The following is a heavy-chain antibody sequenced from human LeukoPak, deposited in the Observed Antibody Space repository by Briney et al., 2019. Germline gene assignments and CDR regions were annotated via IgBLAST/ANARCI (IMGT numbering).Heavy chain of an antibody. J-gene: IGHJ4*02. V-gene: IGHV1-2*02. D-gene: IGHD2-15*01. CDR2: ISPNSGAT. CDR1: GYTFTAYY. CDR3: AGGFCSGGSCYEGY. Sequence: ASVKVSCKASGYTFTAYYLHWVRQAPGQGLEWMGWISPNSGATNYAQKFQGRVSMTRDTSSSTAYMELSSLRPDDTAVFYCAGGFCSGGSCYEGYWGQGTLVTVSS.